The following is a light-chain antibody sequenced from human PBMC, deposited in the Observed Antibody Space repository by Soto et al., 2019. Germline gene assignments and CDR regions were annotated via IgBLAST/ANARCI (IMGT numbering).Light chain of an antibody. CDR2: AAS. J-gene: IGKJ1*01. CDR3: QQYYSYPWT. CDR1: QGISSY. V-gene: IGKV1-8*01. Sequence: AIRMTQSPSSLSASTGDRVTITCRASQGISSYLAWYQQKPGKAPKLLIYAASTLQSGVPSRFSGSGSGTDFTLTISCLQSEDFATYYCQQYYSYPWTFXQGTKV.